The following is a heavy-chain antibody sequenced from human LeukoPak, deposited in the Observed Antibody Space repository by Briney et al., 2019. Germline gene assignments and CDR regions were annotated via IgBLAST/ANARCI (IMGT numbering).Heavy chain of an antibody. D-gene: IGHD3-10*01. V-gene: IGHV4-59*01. CDR3: ATTAGNYYGAGSPFNYGMDV. CDR2: FYNSGST. J-gene: IGHJ6*02. CDR1: GGSINSYY. Sequence: SETLSLTCTVSGGSINSYYWSWIRQPPGRGLEWIGFFYNSGSTNYNPSLKSRVTISIDTSKNHFSLKLSSVTAADTAVYYCATTAGNYYGAGSPFNYGMDVWGQGTTVTVSS.